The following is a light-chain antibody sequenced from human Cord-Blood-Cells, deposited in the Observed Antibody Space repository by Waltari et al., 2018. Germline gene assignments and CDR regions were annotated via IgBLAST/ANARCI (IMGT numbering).Light chain of an antibody. CDR2: AAS. CDR3: QQSYSRGFT. V-gene: IGKV1-39*01. Sequence: IQMTQSPSSLSASVGDRVTITCRASQSISSYLNWYQQKPGKAPKLLIYAASSLQSGVPSRFSGSGSGTDFTLTISSLQPEDFATYYCQQSYSRGFTFGPGTKVDIK. J-gene: IGKJ3*01. CDR1: QSISSY.